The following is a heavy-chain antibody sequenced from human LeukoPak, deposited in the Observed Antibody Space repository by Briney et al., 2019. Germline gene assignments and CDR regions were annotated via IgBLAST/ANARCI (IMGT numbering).Heavy chain of an antibody. CDR3: ARHGSGSSTLGY. CDR1: GGSISSYY. CDR2: IYYSGST. V-gene: IGHV4-59*08. J-gene: IGHJ4*02. Sequence: SETLSLTCSVSGGSISSYYWSWIRQPPGKGLEWIGYIYYSGSTNYNPSLKSRVTISVDTSKNQFSLKLSSVTAADTAVYYCARHGSGSSTLGYWGQGTLVTVSP. D-gene: IGHD1-26*01.